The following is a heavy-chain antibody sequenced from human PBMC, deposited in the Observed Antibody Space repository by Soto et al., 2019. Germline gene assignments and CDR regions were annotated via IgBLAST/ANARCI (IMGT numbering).Heavy chain of an antibody. V-gene: IGHV1-69*01. Sequence: QVQLVQSGAEVKKPGSSVKVSCKASGGTFSSYAISWVRQAPGQGLEWMGGIIPIFGTANYAQKFQGRVTITAEESTSTAYMELSSLISEDTAVYYCARGDLVVVPAPSYGMDVWGQGTTVTVSS. D-gene: IGHD2-2*01. CDR1: GGTFSSYA. CDR3: ARGDLVVVPAPSYGMDV. J-gene: IGHJ6*02. CDR2: IIPIFGTA.